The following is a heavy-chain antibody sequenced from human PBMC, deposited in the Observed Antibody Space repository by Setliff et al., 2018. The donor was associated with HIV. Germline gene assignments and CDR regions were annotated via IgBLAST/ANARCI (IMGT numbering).Heavy chain of an antibody. CDR2: INCNSGGT. J-gene: IGHJ3*02. CDR1: GYTFTGSF. V-gene: IGHV1-2*02. D-gene: IGHD3-22*01. Sequence: SVKVSCKSSGYTFTGSFMHWVRQAPGQGLEWMGWINCNSGGTYYAQNFQGRVTMTRDTSRSTVYMELSSLRSEDTAVYYCARCYYDSSGPTDAFDIWGQGTVVTVSS. CDR3: ARCYYDSSGPTDAFDI.